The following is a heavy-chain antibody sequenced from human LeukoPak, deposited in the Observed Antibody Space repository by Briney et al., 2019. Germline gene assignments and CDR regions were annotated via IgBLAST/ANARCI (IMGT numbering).Heavy chain of an antibody. CDR1: GFTFSNFA. J-gene: IGHJ4*02. Sequence: GGSLRLSCGASGFTFSNFALSWVRQAPWKGLEWVSSISGRGDTIYYVDSVRGRFTVSSDNSKNTLSLHMNRLRVEDTAVYYCAKDIEVFASGSYFDHWGQGTLVTVSS. CDR2: ISGRGDTI. V-gene: IGHV3-23*01. CDR3: AKDIEVFASGSYFDH. D-gene: IGHD3-10*01.